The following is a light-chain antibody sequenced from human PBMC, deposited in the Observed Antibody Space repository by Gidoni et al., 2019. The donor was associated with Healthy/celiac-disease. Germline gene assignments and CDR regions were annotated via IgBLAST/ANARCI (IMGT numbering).Light chain of an antibody. CDR1: QSVLYSSNNKNY. J-gene: IGKJ1*01. V-gene: IGKV4-1*01. CDR2: WAS. Sequence: DIVMTQSPDSLAVSLGERATIHCKSSQSVLYSSNNKNYLAWYQQKPGQPPKLLIYWASTRESGVPDRFSGGGSGTDFTLTISSLQAEDVAVYYCQQNYSTPRTCGQGTKVEIK. CDR3: QQNYSTPRT.